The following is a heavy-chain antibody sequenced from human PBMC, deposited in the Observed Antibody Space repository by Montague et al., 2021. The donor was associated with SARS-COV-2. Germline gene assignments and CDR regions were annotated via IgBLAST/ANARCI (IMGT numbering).Heavy chain of an antibody. CDR1: GFPFSSYA. Sequence: YLSLSCAASGFPFSSYAMHWVRQAPGKGLEWVAVISYDGSNKYYADSVKGRFTISRDNSKNTLYLQMNSLRAEDTAVYYCSGGLLWFGELGYWGQGTLVTVSS. CDR3: SGGLLWFGELGY. V-gene: IGHV3-30*04. CDR2: ISYDGSNK. J-gene: IGHJ4*02. D-gene: IGHD3-10*01.